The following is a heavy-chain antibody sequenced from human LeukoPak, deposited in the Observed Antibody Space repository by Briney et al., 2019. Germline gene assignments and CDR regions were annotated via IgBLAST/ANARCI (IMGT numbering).Heavy chain of an antibody. J-gene: IGHJ3*02. CDR2: IYTSGST. Sequence: SETLSLTCTVSGGSISSYYWSWIRQPAGKGLEWIGRIYTSGSTNYNPSLKSRVTMSVDTSKNQFSLKLSSVTAADTAVYYCARPPDIVVVPAARGAFDIWGQGTMVTVSS. CDR1: GGSISSYY. V-gene: IGHV4-4*07. CDR3: ARPPDIVVVPAARGAFDI. D-gene: IGHD2-2*01.